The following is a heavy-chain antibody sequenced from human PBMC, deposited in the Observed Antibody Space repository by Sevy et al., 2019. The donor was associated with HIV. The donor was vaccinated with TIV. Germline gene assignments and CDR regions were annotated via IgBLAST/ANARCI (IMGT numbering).Heavy chain of an antibody. CDR2: ISGRDTGT. V-gene: IGHV3-23*01. J-gene: IGHJ3*02. Sequence: GGSLRLSCAVSGFTFSNYAMSWVRQAPGKGLEWVSAISGRDTGTFYAESVKGRFTISRDNSKNTLYLQMNSLRAEDTAVYYCAKDTIVVVGEALDIWSRGTMVTVSS. D-gene: IGHD3-22*01. CDR3: AKDTIVVVGEALDI. CDR1: GFTFSNYA.